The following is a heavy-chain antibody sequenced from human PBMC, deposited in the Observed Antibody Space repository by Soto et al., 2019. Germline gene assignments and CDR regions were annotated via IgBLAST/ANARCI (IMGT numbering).Heavy chain of an antibody. CDR3: AQDQYGGYDLVFDY. V-gene: IGHV2-5*02. CDR2: IYWDDDK. D-gene: IGHD5-12*01. CDR1: GFSLSTSGVG. J-gene: IGHJ4*02. Sequence: QITLKESGPTLVKPTQTLTLTCTFSGFSLSTSGVGVGWIRQPPGKALEWLALIYWDDDKRYNPSLQSRLHITKDTSKNQVVLTMTNMDPVDTATYYCAQDQYGGYDLVFDYWGQGTLVTVSS.